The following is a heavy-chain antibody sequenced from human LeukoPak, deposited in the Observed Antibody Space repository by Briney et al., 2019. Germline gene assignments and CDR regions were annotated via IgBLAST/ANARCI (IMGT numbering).Heavy chain of an antibody. D-gene: IGHD3-16*01. CDR2: IFHIGST. CDR3: ARAFAGMDV. CDR1: GGSINDCY. J-gene: IGHJ6*02. Sequence: SETLSLTCSVSGGSINDCYWVWIRQPPGKGLEWIGDIFHIGSTRYNPSLKTRVTISLEKSKNQFSLRLTAVTAADTATYYCARAFAGMDVWGRGTTVIVSS. V-gene: IGHV4-59*01.